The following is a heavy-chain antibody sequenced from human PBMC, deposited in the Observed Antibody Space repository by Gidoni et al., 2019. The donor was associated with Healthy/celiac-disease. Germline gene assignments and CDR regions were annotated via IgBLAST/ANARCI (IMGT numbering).Heavy chain of an antibody. J-gene: IGHJ4*02. Sequence: QVTLKESGPALVKPTQTLTLTCTFSGFSLSTSGMRVSWIRQPPGKALEWLARIDWYDDKFYSTSLKTRLTSSNDTSKYQVVLTMTNMDPVDTATYYCARNYGDLPFDYWGQGTLVTVSS. CDR1: GFSLSTSGMR. D-gene: IGHD4-17*01. CDR3: ARNYGDLPFDY. V-gene: IGHV2-70*04. CDR2: IDWYDDK.